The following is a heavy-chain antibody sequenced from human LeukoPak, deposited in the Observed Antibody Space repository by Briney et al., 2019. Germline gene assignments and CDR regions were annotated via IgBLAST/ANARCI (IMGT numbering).Heavy chain of an antibody. CDR2: ISSSGSTI. J-gene: IGHJ4*02. CDR1: GFTFSDYY. Sequence: GGSLRLCCAASGFTFSDYYMSWSRQAPGKGLEWVSYISSSGSTIYYADSVKGRFTISRDNAKNSLYLQMNSLRAEDTAVYYCASAHYYDGSGYSFDYWGQGTLVTVSS. V-gene: IGHV3-11*01. CDR3: ASAHYYDGSGYSFDY. D-gene: IGHD3-22*01.